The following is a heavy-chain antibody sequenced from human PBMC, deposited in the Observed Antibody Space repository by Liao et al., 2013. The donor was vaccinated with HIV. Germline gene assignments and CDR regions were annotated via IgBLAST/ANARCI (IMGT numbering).Heavy chain of an antibody. CDR3: ARGDFWSGYCLDY. CDR1: GGSISSYS. J-gene: IGHJ4*02. D-gene: IGHD3-3*01. Sequence: QVQLQESGSGLVKPSETLSLTCTVSGGSISSYSWSWIRQPAGKGLEWIGRFYTSGSSNYNPSLRSRVTMSLDTSKNQFSLKLSSVTAADTAVYYCARGDFWSGYCLDYWGQGTLVTVSS. CDR2: FYTSGSS. V-gene: IGHV4-4*07.